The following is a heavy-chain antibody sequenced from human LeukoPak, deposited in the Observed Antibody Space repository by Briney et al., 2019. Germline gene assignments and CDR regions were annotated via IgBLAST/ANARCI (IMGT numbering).Heavy chain of an antibody. CDR1: GYSFTSYW. D-gene: IGHD3-3*01. V-gene: IGHV5-51*01. CDR2: IYPGDSDT. Sequence: GESLKISCKGSGYSFTSYWIGWVRQMPGKGLEWMGIIYPGDSDTRYSPSFQGQVTISADKSISTTYLQWSSLKASDTAMYYCARTIFGVVTKYNWFDPWGQGTLVTVSS. J-gene: IGHJ5*02. CDR3: ARTIFGVVTKYNWFDP.